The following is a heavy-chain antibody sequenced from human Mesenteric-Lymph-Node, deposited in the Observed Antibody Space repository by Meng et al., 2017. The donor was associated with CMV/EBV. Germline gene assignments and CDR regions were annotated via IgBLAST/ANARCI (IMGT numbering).Heavy chain of an antibody. CDR3: TRETGWGGRIAMGMDV. J-gene: IGHJ6*02. V-gene: IGHV3-49*04. Sequence: CAASGLTFSSYGMHWVRQAPGKGLEWLAFIRSQPYGGTTEDAASVEGRITISRDDSNSIAYPYMSNLKTDDTAVYYCTRETGWGGRIAMGMDVWGQGTTVTVSS. D-gene: IGHD5-18*01. CDR1: GLTFSSYG. CDR2: IRSQPYGGTT.